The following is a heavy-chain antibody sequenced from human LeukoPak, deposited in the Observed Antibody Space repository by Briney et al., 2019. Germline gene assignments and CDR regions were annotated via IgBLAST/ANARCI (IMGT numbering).Heavy chain of an antibody. CDR1: RFTNSNYA. Sequence: GGSLTLSCAASRFTNSNYAMSWVRQAAGRGLEWVSTISGSGANTYYAHSLKGRFTISRDNSKNTLHLQINILRADDTAVYYCAKDTAQDPCYGGDYFDYWGQGTLVTVSS. J-gene: IGHJ4*02. D-gene: IGHD4-23*01. CDR3: AKDTAQDPCYGGDYFDY. V-gene: IGHV3-23*01. CDR2: ISGSGANT.